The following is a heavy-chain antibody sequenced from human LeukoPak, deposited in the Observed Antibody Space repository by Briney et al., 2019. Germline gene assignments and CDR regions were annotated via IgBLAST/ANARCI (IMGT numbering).Heavy chain of an antibody. J-gene: IGHJ6*03. CDR3: ARPPNYTYYYYYMDV. CDR1: GFTFSSYA. V-gene: IGHV3-64*01. D-gene: IGHD1-7*01. Sequence: GGSLRLSCAASGFTFSSYAMHWVREAPGKGLEYVSAISSNGGSTYYANSVKGRFTISRDNSKNTLYLQMCSLRAEDMAVYYCARPPNYTYYYYYMDVWGKGTTVTVSS. CDR2: ISSNGGST.